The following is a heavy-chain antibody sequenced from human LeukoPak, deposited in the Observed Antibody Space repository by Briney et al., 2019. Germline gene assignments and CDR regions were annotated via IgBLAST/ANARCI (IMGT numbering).Heavy chain of an antibody. D-gene: IGHD1-26*01. V-gene: IGHV3-53*01. Sequence: PGGSLRLSCAASGFTVRSNYMSWVRQAPGKGLGWVSIIYGGGSVFYADSVKGRFTISRDNSKNTLYLQMNSLRGEDTAVYYCARSGSYLSAFDIWGQGTMVTVSS. CDR1: GFTVRSNY. CDR3: ARSGSYLSAFDI. CDR2: IYGGGSV. J-gene: IGHJ3*02.